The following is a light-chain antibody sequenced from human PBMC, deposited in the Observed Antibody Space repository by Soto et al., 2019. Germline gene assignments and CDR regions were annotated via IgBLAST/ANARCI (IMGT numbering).Light chain of an antibody. CDR2: EVS. Sequence: QSVLTQPASVSGSPGQSITVSCTGTSSDVGLYDYVSWYQQHPGKSPKLIVYEVSHRPSGVSSRFSGSKSGNTASLTISGLQTEDEADYYCSSYTSSSTRVFGTGTKVTVL. J-gene: IGLJ1*01. CDR1: SSDVGLYDY. CDR3: SSYTSSSTRV. V-gene: IGLV2-14*01.